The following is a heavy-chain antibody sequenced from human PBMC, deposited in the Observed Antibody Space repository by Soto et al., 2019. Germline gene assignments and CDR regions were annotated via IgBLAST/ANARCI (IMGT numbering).Heavy chain of an antibody. V-gene: IGHV3-30*18. D-gene: IGHD6-19*01. CDR3: AKGGRQWLVTSDFNY. CDR1: GFTFSDYA. CDR2: VSHDGRNT. J-gene: IGHJ4*02. Sequence: VQLVESGGGVVQPGRSLRLSCAASGFTFSDYAMHWVRQAPGKGLEWVAVVSHDGRNTHYEDSVKGRFTISRDSSKNTVSLELTSLSAEDTAVYYCAKGGRQWLVTSDFNYCGQGALVTVSS.